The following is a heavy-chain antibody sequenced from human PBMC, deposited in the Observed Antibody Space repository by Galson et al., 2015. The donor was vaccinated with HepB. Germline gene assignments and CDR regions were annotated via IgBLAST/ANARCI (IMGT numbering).Heavy chain of an antibody. J-gene: IGHJ4*02. D-gene: IGHD3-16*02. CDR3: AGERRFGGVISYFDY. CDR2: IKQDGSEK. Sequence: SLRLSCAASGFTFSSYWMSWVRQAPGKGLEWVANIKQDGSEKYYVDSVKGRFTISRDNAKNSLYLQMNSLRAEDTAVYYCAGERRFGGVISYFDYWGQGTLVTVSS. V-gene: IGHV3-7*01. CDR1: GFTFSSYW.